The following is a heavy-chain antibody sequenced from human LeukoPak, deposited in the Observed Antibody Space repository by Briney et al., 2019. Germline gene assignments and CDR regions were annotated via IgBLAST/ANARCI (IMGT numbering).Heavy chain of an antibody. V-gene: IGHV3-48*01. J-gene: IGHJ4*02. Sequence: GGSLRLSCAASGFTFSNYNMNWVRQAPGEGLEWVSYISRSSSTIYYADSVTGRLTISRDNAKTSLYLQMNSLTAEDTAVYYCARDGDTYSFSFDYWGQGTLVTVSS. D-gene: IGHD2-15*01. CDR2: ISRSSSTI. CDR3: ARDGDTYSFSFDY. CDR1: GFTFSNYN.